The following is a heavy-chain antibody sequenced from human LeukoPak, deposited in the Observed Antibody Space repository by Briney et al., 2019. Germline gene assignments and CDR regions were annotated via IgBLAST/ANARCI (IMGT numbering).Heavy chain of an antibody. CDR3: ARGALYDGSGYYYEAPDY. V-gene: IGHV3-21*01. CDR2: ISSSSSYI. J-gene: IGHJ4*02. D-gene: IGHD3-22*01. CDR1: GFTFSSYS. Sequence: GGSLRLSCAASGFTFSSYSMNWVRQAPGKGLEWVSSISSSSSYIYYADSVKGRFTISRDNAKNSLYLQMNSLRAEDTAVYYCARGALYDGSGYYYEAPDYWGQGTLVTVSS.